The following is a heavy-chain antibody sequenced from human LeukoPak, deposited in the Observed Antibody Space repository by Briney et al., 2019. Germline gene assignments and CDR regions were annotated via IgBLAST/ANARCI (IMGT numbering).Heavy chain of an antibody. Sequence: PGRSLRLSCQTSGFTFDHYAMHWVRQAPGKGLEWVAFIRNDRRKDGCNECYADSVKGRFTISRDNSKNTVYLQMNSLRLEDTAINYCAKGDGWGQGTLVTVSS. CDR2: IRNDRRKDGCNE. CDR3: AKGDG. V-gene: IGHV3-30*02. D-gene: IGHD5-24*01. CDR1: GFTFDHYA. J-gene: IGHJ4*02.